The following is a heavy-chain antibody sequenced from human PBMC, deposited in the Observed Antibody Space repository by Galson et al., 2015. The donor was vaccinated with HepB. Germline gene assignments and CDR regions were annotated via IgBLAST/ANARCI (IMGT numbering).Heavy chain of an antibody. CDR2: IIPIFGTA. CDR1: GGTFSSYA. CDR3: ARDPYSSSWYVPGAAYGY. V-gene: IGHV1-69*13. D-gene: IGHD6-13*01. J-gene: IGHJ4*02. Sequence: SVKVSCKASGGTFSSYAISWVRQAPGQGLEWMGGIIPIFGTANYAQKFQGRVTITADESTSTAYMELSSLRSEDTAVYYCARDPYSSSWYVPGAAYGYWGQGTLVTVSS.